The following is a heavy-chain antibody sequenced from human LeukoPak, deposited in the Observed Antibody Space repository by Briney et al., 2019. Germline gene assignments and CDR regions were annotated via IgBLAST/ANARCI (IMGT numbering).Heavy chain of an antibody. CDR3: ARDLKVPGRDPHWFDP. V-gene: IGHV1-69*13. CDR1: GGTFSSYA. J-gene: IGHJ5*02. D-gene: IGHD6-19*01. Sequence: ASVKVSYKASGGTFSSYAISWVRQAPGQGLEWMGGIIPIFGTANYAQKFQGRVTITADESTSTAYMELSSLRSEDTAVYYCARDLKVPGRDPHWFDPWGQGTLVTVSS. CDR2: IIPIFGTA.